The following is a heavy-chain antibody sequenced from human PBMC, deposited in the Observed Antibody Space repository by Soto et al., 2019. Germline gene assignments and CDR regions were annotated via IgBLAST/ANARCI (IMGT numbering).Heavy chain of an antibody. Sequence: SETLSLTCTVSGGSISSYYWSWIRQPPGKGLEWIGYVYYSGSTNYNPSLKSRVTISVDTSKNQFSLKLSSVTAADTAVYYCARLNYYDSSGYYRDYWGQGTLVTVSS. V-gene: IGHV4-59*01. CDR2: VYYSGST. J-gene: IGHJ4*02. CDR1: GGSISSYY. D-gene: IGHD3-22*01. CDR3: ARLNYYDSSGYYRDY.